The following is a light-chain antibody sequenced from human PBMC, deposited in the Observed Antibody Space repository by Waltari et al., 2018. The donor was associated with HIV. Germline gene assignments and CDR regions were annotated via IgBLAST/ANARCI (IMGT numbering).Light chain of an antibody. CDR3: QQYYSTPPT. Sequence: DIVMTQSPHSLALSLGERVTINCKSSQSIFYSSRNANYLAWYQQKPGQSPKLLIYWASSRASGVPDRFSGSGSRTDFTLSISSLQSEDVAVYFCQQYYSTPPTFGQGTGVEIK. CDR1: QSIFYSSRNANY. J-gene: IGKJ1*01. V-gene: IGKV4-1*01. CDR2: WAS.